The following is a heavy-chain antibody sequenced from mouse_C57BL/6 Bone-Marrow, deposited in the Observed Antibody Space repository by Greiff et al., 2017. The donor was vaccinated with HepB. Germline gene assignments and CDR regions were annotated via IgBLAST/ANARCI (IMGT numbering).Heavy chain of an antibody. CDR2: IYTSDSET. CDR1: GYTFTSYW. CDR3: ARTDCYGSSALFAY. Sequence: QVQLQQPGAELVRPGSSVKLSCKASGYTFTSYWMDWVKQRPGQGLEWIGNIYTSDSETHYNQKFKDKATLTVDKSSSTAYMQLSSLTSEDSAVYDCARTDCYGSSALFAYWGQGTLVTVSA. V-gene: IGHV1-61*01. D-gene: IGHD1-1*01. J-gene: IGHJ3*01.